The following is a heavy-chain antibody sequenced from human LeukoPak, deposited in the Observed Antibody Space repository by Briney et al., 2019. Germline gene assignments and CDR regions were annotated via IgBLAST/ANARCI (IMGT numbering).Heavy chain of an antibody. CDR1: GYSISSGYY. CDR3: AREGGSSRNFDY. Sequence: SETLSLTCTVSGYSISSGYYWGWIRQPPGKGLEWIGSIYHSGSTYYNPSLKSRVTISVDTSKNQFSLKLSSVTAADTAVYYCAREGGSSRNFDYWGQGTLVTVSS. V-gene: IGHV4-38-2*02. D-gene: IGHD6-13*01. CDR2: IYHSGST. J-gene: IGHJ4*02.